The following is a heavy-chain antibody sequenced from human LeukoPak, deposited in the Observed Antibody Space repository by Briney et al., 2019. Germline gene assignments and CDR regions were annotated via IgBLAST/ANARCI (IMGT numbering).Heavy chain of an antibody. CDR1: GFTFPNYA. CDR2: ISNRGGST. V-gene: IGHV3-23*01. Sequence: GGSLRLSCAASGFTFPNYAMSWVRQAPGKGLEGVAVISNRGGSTWYADSVKGRFTISRDNSKNTLCLQMDSLRAEDTAVYYWAPDLRGSDWSVDYWGQGTLVTVSS. D-gene: IGHD3-9*01. CDR3: APDLRGSDWSVDY. J-gene: IGHJ4*02.